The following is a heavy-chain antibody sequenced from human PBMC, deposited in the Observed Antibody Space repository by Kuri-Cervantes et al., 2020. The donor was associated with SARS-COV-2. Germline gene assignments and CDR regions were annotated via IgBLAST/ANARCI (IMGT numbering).Heavy chain of an antibody. D-gene: IGHD6-13*01. CDR1: GGTFSSYA. J-gene: IGHJ6*02. Sequence: ASVKVSCKASGGTFSSYAISWVRQAPGQGLEWMGIINPSGGSTSYAQKFQGRVTMTRDTSTSTVYMELSSLRSEDTAVYYCAKDSYSSSWLHYYYYGMDVWGQGTTVTVSS. CDR3: AKDSYSSSWLHYYYYGMDV. V-gene: IGHV1-46*01. CDR2: INPSGGST.